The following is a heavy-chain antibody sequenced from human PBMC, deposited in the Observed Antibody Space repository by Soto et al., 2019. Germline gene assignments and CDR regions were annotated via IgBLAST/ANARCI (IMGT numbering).Heavy chain of an antibody. CDR1: GGSFSGYY. CDR2: INHSGST. CDR3: ARFPLRDFWSGYYTRAAFDI. Sequence: SSETLSLTCAVYGGSFSGYYWSWIRQPPGKGLEWIGEINHSGSTNYNPSLKSRVTISVDTSKNQFSLKLSSVTAADTAVYYCARFPLRDFWSGYYTRAAFDIWGQGTMVTVSS. D-gene: IGHD3-3*01. V-gene: IGHV4-34*01. J-gene: IGHJ3*02.